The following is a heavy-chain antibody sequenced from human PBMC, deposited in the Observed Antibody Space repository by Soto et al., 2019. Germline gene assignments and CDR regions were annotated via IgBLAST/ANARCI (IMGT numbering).Heavy chain of an antibody. D-gene: IGHD3-16*01. Sequence: PGGSLRLSCAASGFTFSKYWMHWVRQPPGMGLEWLSRITSDGASTSYADSVKGRFTISRGNANNTVYLQMNSLRAEDTAVYYCTKMGGFDYWGQGTLVTVSS. CDR1: GFTFSKYW. CDR2: ITSDGAST. J-gene: IGHJ4*02. V-gene: IGHV3-74*01. CDR3: TKMGGFDY.